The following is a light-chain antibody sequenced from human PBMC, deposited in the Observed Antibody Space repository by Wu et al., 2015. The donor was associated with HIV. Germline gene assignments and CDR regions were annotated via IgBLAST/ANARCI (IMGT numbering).Light chain of an antibody. V-gene: IGKV3D-20*02. Sequence: EIVLTQSPGTLSLSPGERATLSCRASQSISSNYLAWYQQKPGQAPRLLIFATTSRATGIPDRFGGSGSGTDYTLTISSLEPEDFAIYYCYQRTNWPFTFGQGTRLEIK. CDR2: ATT. CDR3: YQRTNWPFT. CDR1: QSISSNY. J-gene: IGKJ5*01.